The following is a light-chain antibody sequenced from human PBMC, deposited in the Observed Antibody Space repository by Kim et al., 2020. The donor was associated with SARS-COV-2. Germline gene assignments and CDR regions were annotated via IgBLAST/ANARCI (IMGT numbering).Light chain of an antibody. V-gene: IGLV3-21*04. J-gene: IGLJ2*01. CDR1: ILGVIT. CDR3: QVWDNSRPHLV. Sequence: APGKTASPSGAGAILGVITVQCYRRKPGQAPVLAIHNDRRRPSGVPERVSGATAVNAATLTSSGVEAGDEADYYCQVWDNSRPHLVFAGGTQLTVL. CDR2: NDR.